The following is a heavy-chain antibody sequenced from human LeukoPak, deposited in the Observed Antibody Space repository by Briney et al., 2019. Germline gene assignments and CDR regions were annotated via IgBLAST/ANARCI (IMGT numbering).Heavy chain of an antibody. V-gene: IGHV3-74*01. CDR2: INSDGSIT. CDR3: ATLLPGV. D-gene: IGHD1-26*01. Sequence: GGSLRPSCVASGFTISNYWMHWVRQAPGKGLVWVSRINSDGSITTYADSVKGRFTISRDNAKNTMYLQMNSLRDEDTAVYYCATLLPGVWGQGTLVTVSS. J-gene: IGHJ4*02. CDR1: GFTISNYW.